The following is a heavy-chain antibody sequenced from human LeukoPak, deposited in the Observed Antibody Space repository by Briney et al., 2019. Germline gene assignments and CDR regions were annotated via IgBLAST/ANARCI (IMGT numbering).Heavy chain of an antibody. CDR3: VRDPEALDF. CDR2: IRRSGSTI. J-gene: IGHJ4*02. V-gene: IGHV3-48*01. Sequence: GGSLRLSCAASGNYWMHWVRQAPGKGLEWVSYIRRSGSTIYYADSVKGRFTISRDNAKNSLYLQMNSLRVEDTAVYYCVRDPEALDFWGQGTLVIVSS. CDR1: GNYW.